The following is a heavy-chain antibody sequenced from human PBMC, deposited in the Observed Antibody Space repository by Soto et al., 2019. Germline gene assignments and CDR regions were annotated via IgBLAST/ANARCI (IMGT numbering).Heavy chain of an antibody. CDR3: AREQRGSGWQTFDY. Sequence: EVELVESGGGLVQPGGSLRLSCAASGFTFSSYAMHWVRQAPGKGLEYVSAISSNGGGTYYANSVKGRFTISRDNSKNTLYLQMGSLRAEDMAVYYCAREQRGSGWQTFDYWGQGTLVTVSS. D-gene: IGHD6-19*01. CDR2: ISSNGGGT. J-gene: IGHJ4*02. CDR1: GFTFSSYA. V-gene: IGHV3-64*01.